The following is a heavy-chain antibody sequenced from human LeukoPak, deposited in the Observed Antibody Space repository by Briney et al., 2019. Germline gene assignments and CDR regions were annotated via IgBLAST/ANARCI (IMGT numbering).Heavy chain of an antibody. V-gene: IGHV3-21*01. CDR3: ARDSFNSRYDSSGYYPQYFQH. J-gene: IGHJ1*01. D-gene: IGHD3-22*01. Sequence: GGSLRLSCAASGFTFSSYGMNWVRQAPGKGLEWVSSISSSSSYIYYADSVKGRFTISRDNAKNSLYLQMNSLRAEDTAVYYCARDSFNSRYDSSGYYPQYFQHWGQGTLVTVSS. CDR2: ISSSSSYI. CDR1: GFTFSSYG.